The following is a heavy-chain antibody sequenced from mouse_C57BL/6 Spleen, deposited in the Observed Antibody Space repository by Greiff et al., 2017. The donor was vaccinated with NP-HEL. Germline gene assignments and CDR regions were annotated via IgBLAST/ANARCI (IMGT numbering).Heavy chain of an antibody. CDR3: ASGWDPAWFAY. V-gene: IGHV14-2*01. CDR2: IDPEDGET. CDR1: GFNIKDYY. J-gene: IGHJ3*01. D-gene: IGHD4-1*01. Sequence: VQLKESGAELVKPGASVKLSCTASGFNIKDYYMHWVKQRTEQGLEWIGRIDPEDGETKYAPKFQGKATITADTSSNTAYLQLSSLTSEGTAVYYCASGWDPAWFAYWGQGTLVTVSA.